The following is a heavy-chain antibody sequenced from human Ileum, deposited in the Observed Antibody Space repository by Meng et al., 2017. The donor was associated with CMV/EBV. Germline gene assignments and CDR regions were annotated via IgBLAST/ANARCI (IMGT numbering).Heavy chain of an antibody. CDR3: ARVNARIPGVLKD. D-gene: IGHD2-8*01. V-gene: IGHV4-61*08. Sequence: SETLSLTCTVSGDSVNTRDYYWTWVRQSPGNTLEWIGYMYSSGTANYNPSLDSRLTISVDTSKNLFSLSLTSVTAVDTATYYCARVNARIPGVLKDWGQGVLVTVSS. CDR2: MYSSGTA. J-gene: IGHJ4*02. CDR1: GDSVNTRDYY.